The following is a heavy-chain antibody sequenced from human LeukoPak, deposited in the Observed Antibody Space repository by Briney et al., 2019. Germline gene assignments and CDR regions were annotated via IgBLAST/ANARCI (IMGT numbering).Heavy chain of an antibody. CDR1: GFTVSSNY. Sequence: GGSLRLSCAASGFTVSSNYMSWVRQAPGKRLEWVSVIYSGGNTFYADSVKGRFTISRDNFKNMLYLQMNSLRAEDTAVYYCARAGLDSSGQHPHDYWGQGTLVTVSS. V-gene: IGHV3-66*02. J-gene: IGHJ4*02. CDR3: ARAGLDSSGQHPHDY. CDR2: IYSGGNT. D-gene: IGHD3-22*01.